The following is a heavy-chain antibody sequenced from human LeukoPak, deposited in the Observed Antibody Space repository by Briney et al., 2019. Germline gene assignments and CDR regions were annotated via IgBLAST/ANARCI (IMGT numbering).Heavy chain of an antibody. CDR3: ARSNSNFGVVSPDYFYHIDG. V-gene: IGHV1-18*01. Sequence: GASVKVSCKASGYTFTSYGISWVRQAPGQGLEWMGWISAYSGNTNYAQKLQGRVTMTTDTSTSTAYMELRSLRSDDTAVYYCARSNSNFGVVSPDYFYHIDGWGKGTTVTVSS. CDR2: ISAYSGNT. J-gene: IGHJ6*03. D-gene: IGHD3-3*01. CDR1: GYTFTSYG.